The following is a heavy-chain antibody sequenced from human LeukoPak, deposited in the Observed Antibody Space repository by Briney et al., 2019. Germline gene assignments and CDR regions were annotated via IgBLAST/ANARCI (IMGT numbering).Heavy chain of an antibody. CDR1: GFTFSSYA. CDR2: ISGSGGST. D-gene: IGHD2/OR15-2a*01. Sequence: GGSLGLSCAASGFTFSSYAMSWVRQAPGKGLEWVSAISGSGGSTYYADSVKGRFTISRDNSKNTLYLQMSSLRAEDTAVYYCARINFHYYGMDVWGQGTTVTVSS. J-gene: IGHJ6*02. CDR3: ARINFHYYGMDV. V-gene: IGHV3-23*01.